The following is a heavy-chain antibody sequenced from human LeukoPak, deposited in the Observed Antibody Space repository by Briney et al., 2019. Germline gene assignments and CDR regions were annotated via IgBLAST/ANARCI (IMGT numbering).Heavy chain of an antibody. CDR2: INPSGGST. D-gene: IGHD3-22*01. V-gene: IGHV1-46*01. J-gene: IGHJ4*02. CDR3: ARDGSFYDSSGELGY. Sequence: GASVTVSYTASGYTFTSYYMHWVRQAPGQGLEWMGIINPSGGSTSYAQKFKGRVTMTRETSTRTVYMELSSLRWEDTDVYECARDGSFYDSSGELGYWGQGTLVTVSP. CDR1: GYTFTSYY.